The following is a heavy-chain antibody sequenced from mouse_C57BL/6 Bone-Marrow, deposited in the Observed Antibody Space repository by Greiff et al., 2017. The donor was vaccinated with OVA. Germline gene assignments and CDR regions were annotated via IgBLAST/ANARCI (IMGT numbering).Heavy chain of an antibody. Sequence: EVKLMESGGGLVQPGGSLKLSCAASGFTFSDYYMYWVRQTPEKRLEWVAYISNGGGSTYYPDTVKGRFTISRDNAKNTLYLQMSSLKSEDTAMYYCARSYGNYGYFDVWGTGTTVTVSS. CDR3: ARSYGNYGYFDV. D-gene: IGHD2-1*01. V-gene: IGHV5-12*01. J-gene: IGHJ1*03. CDR1: GFTFSDYY. CDR2: ISNGGGST.